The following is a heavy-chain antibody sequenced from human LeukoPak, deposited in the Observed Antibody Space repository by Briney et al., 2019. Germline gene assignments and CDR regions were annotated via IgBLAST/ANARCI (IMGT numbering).Heavy chain of an antibody. CDR1: GFTFDTYA. CDR2: ISSGGTYI. CDR3: ARDRPTGRSRGVVVQ. V-gene: IGHV3-21*01. Sequence: GASLRLSCAASGFTFDTYAMTWVRQAPGKGLEWVSPISSGGTYIYYAESLRGRSTISRDNTKNFLYLQLSTLRVEDTAVYYCARDRPTGRSRGVVVQWGQGTLVTVSS. J-gene: IGHJ4*02. D-gene: IGHD2-15*01.